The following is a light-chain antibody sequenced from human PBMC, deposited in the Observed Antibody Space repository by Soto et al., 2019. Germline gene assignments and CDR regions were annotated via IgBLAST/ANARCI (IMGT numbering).Light chain of an antibody. V-gene: IGKV1-33*01. CDR2: AAS. CDR1: QDITNF. CDR3: QQYDLLPWT. J-gene: IGKJ1*01. Sequence: DVQLTQSPSSLSASVGDKVTITCQASQDITNFLNWYLQKPGKAPKLLIYAASNLETGLPSRFSGGGSGTDFTFTISSLQPEDVATYFCQQYDLLPWTFGQGTLVEVK.